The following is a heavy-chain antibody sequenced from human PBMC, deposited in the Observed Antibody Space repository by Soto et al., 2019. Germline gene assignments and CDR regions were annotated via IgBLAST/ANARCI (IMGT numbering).Heavy chain of an antibody. Sequence: QVQLVQSGAEGKKPGSSVKVSCRASGGTFSSYTISWVRQAPGQGLELMGRIIPILGIANYAQKFQGRVTITADKSTSTAYMELSSLRSEDTAVYYCARDLGDNWFDPWGQGTLVTVSS. CDR2: IIPILGIA. D-gene: IGHD3-16*01. CDR3: ARDLGDNWFDP. V-gene: IGHV1-69*08. CDR1: GGTFSSYT. J-gene: IGHJ5*02.